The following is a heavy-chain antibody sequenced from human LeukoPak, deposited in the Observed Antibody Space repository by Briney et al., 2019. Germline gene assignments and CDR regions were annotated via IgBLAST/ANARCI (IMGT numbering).Heavy chain of an antibody. Sequence: GGSLRLSCAASGFTFSSYEMNWVRQAPGKGLEWVSYISSSGSTIYYADSVKGRFTISRDNAKNSLYLQMNSLSAEDTAVYYCALYFDWLWGGNLDYWGQGTLVTVSS. V-gene: IGHV3-48*03. J-gene: IGHJ4*02. CDR1: GFTFSSYE. CDR3: ALYFDWLWGGNLDY. D-gene: IGHD3-9*01. CDR2: ISSSGSTI.